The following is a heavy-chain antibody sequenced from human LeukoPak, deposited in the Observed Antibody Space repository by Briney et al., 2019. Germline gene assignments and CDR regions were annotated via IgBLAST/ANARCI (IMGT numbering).Heavy chain of an antibody. CDR2: ISYTSNTI. Sequence: GGSLRLSCAASGFAFSSYNMNWVRQAPGKGLEWVSYISYTSNTIYYADSVEGRLAISRDNAKDSLYLQLSSLKTEDTAVYYCVRMTHRGNSFDHWGQGTLVIVSS. D-gene: IGHD5-24*01. CDR3: VRMTHRGNSFDH. CDR1: GFAFSSYN. J-gene: IGHJ4*02. V-gene: IGHV3-48*04.